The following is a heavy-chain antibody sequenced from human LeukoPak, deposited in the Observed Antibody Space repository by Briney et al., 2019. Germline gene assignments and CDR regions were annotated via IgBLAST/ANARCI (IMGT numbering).Heavy chain of an antibody. CDR3: ARTHMVRGVPFDY. Sequence: ASVKVSCKASGYTFTSYDINWVRQATGQGLEWMGWMNPNSGNTGYAQKFQGRVTITRNTSISTVYMELSSLRSEDTAVYYCARTHMVRGVPFDYWGQGTLVTVSS. V-gene: IGHV1-8*03. CDR1: GYTFTSYD. J-gene: IGHJ4*02. D-gene: IGHD3-10*01. CDR2: MNPNSGNT.